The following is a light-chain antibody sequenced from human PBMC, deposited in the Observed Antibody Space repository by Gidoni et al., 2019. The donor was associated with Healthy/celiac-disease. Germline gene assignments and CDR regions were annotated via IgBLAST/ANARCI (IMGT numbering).Light chain of an antibody. CDR1: SSNIGSNC. CDR2: RNN. CDR3: AAWDDSLSGPGV. Sequence: QSVLTHPPPASGTPGQRVTLSCSGSSSNIGSNCVYWYQQLPGTAPKLLIYRNNQRPSGVPDRFSGSKSGTSASLAISGLRSEDEADYYCAAWDDSLSGPGVFGGGTKLTVL. V-gene: IGLV1-47*01. J-gene: IGLJ3*02.